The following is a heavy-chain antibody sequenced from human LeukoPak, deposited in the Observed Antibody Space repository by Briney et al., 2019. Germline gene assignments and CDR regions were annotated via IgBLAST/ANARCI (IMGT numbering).Heavy chain of an antibody. CDR3: ARDHPGDGSGSRNWFDP. D-gene: IGHD3-10*01. J-gene: IGHJ5*02. CDR2: IIPIFGTA. V-gene: IGHV1-69*13. CDR1: GGTFSSYA. Sequence: EASVKASCKASGGTFSSYAISWVRQAPGQGLEWMGGIIPIFGTANYAQKFQGRVTITADESTSTAYMELSSLRSEDTAVYYCARDHPGDGSGSRNWFDPWGQGTLVTVSS.